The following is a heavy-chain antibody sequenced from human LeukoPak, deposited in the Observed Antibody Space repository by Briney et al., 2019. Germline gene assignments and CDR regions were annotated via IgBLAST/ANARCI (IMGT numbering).Heavy chain of an antibody. CDR2: MNPNSGNT. V-gene: IGHV1-8*01. D-gene: IGHD2-15*01. Sequence: ASVKVSCKASGYTFTSYDINWVRQATGQGLEWMGWMNPNSGNTGYAQKFQGRVTMTRNTSISTAYMELSSLRSADTAVYYCARGPKGGSSPPEYFQHWGQGTLVTVSS. CDR3: ARGPKGGSSPPEYFQH. CDR1: GYTFTSYD. J-gene: IGHJ1*01.